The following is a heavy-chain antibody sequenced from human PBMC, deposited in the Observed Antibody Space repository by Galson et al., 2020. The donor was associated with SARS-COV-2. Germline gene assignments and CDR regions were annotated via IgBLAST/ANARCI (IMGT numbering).Heavy chain of an antibody. D-gene: IGHD3-16*01. CDR2: ITTTGSTI. V-gene: IGHV3-48*04. CDR1: GFTFSPYT. Sequence: GGSLRLSCAASGFTFSPYTMHWVRQAPGKGLACMAYITTTGSTIYYADSVKGRFTISRDNAKNSVYLQMNSLRAEDTAVYYCARDAAYVSFDYWGQGTQVTVSS. J-gene: IGHJ4*02. CDR3: ARDAAYVSFDY.